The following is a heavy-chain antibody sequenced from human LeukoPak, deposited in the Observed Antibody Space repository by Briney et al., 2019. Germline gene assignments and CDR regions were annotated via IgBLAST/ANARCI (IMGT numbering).Heavy chain of an antibody. J-gene: IGHJ6*03. CDR3: ASLQGYDSSGYYYALSYYYYMDV. Sequence: PSETLSLTCTVSGGSISSSSYYWGWIRQPPGKGLEWIGSIYYSRSTYYNPSLRSRVTISVDTSKNQFSLKLSSVTAADTAVYYCASLQGYDSSGYYYALSYYYYMDVWGKGTTVTVSS. CDR2: IYYSRST. D-gene: IGHD3-22*01. CDR1: GGSISSSSYY. V-gene: IGHV4-39*01.